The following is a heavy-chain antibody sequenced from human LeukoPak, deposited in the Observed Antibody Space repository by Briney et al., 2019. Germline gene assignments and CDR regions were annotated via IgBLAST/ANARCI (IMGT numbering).Heavy chain of an antibody. CDR3: ARDKVVGATYFDN. D-gene: IGHD1-26*01. CDR2: IKQDGNEK. CDR1: GFTFSSYG. J-gene: IGHJ4*02. V-gene: IGHV3-7*01. Sequence: GGSLRLSCAASGFTFSSYGMHWVRQAPGKGLEWVANIKQDGNEKYYVDSVKGRFTISRDNAKNSLYLQMDSLRAEDTAVYYCARDKVVGATYFDNWGQGTLVTVSS.